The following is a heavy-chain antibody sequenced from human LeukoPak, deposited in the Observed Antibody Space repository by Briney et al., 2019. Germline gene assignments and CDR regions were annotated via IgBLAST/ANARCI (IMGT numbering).Heavy chain of an antibody. CDR3: ARGSGHYSDYDY. J-gene: IGHJ4*02. V-gene: IGHV1-46*01. Sequence: SVKVSCKASGYTFTSYFIHWVRQAPGQGLEWMGIINPSSGSSSYAQKFQGRVTMTRDTSTSTVYMELSSLRSEDTAVYYCARGSGHYSDYDYWGQGTLVTVSS. CDR2: INPSSGSS. D-gene: IGHD4-11*01. CDR1: GYTFTSYF.